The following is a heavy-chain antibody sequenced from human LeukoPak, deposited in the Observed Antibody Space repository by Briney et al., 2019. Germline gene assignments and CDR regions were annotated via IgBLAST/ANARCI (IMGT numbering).Heavy chain of an antibody. CDR1: GFTFSSYA. Sequence: GGSLRLSCAASGFTFSSYAMSWVRQAPGKGLEWVSTISGSGGGTYYTDSVKGRFTISRDNAKNPLYLQLSSLRAEETAVYYCAKVVYSGYGPADYWGQGTLVTVSS. V-gene: IGHV3-23*01. D-gene: IGHD5-12*01. J-gene: IGHJ4*02. CDR2: ISGSGGGT. CDR3: AKVVYSGYGPADY.